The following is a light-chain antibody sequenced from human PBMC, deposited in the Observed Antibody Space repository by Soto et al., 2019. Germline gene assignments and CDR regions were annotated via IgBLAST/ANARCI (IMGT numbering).Light chain of an antibody. J-gene: IGLJ2*01. CDR3: QSYDTTTPVV. V-gene: IGLV6-57*04. Sequence: NFMLTQPHSVSESPGKTVTISCTRSSGNIASSSVQWYQQRPGSAPTTVIYEDSQRCSGVPDRFSGSIDASSNSAFLTISGLKTEDEAVYYCQSYDTTTPVVFGGGTKLTVL. CDR2: EDS. CDR1: SGNIASSS.